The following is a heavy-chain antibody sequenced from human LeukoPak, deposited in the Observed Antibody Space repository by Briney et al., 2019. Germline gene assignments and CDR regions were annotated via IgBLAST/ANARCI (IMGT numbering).Heavy chain of an antibody. CDR2: INHSGST. CDR1: GGSFSGYY. D-gene: IGHD3-22*01. CDR3: ARLDYYDSSGYPYAFDI. V-gene: IGHV4-34*01. J-gene: IGHJ3*02. Sequence: PSETLSLTCAVYGGSFSGYYWSWIRQPPGKGLEWMGEINHSGSTNYNPSLKSRVTISVDTSKNQFSLKLSSVTAADTAVYYCARLDYYDSSGYPYAFDIWGQGTMVTVSS.